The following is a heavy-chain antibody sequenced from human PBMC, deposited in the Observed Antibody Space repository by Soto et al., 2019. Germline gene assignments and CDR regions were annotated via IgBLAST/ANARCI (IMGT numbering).Heavy chain of an antibody. V-gene: IGHV4-59*08. CDR2: IYYSGST. CDR1: GGSISRYY. CDR3: ARHNYGSGSTYFDY. Sequence: NPSETLSLTCTVSGGSISRYYWSWIRQPPGKGLEWIGYIYYSGSTNYNPSLKSRVTISVDTSKNQFSLKLNSMTAADTAVYYCARHNYGSGSTYFDYWGQGTLVTVSS. J-gene: IGHJ4*02. D-gene: IGHD3-10*01.